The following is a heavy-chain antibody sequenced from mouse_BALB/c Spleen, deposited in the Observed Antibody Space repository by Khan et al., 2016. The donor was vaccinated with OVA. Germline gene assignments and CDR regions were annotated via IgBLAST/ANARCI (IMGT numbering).Heavy chain of an antibody. J-gene: IGHJ3*01. CDR2: VSPGGGST. CDR1: EFTFSPYG. D-gene: IGHD1-1*01. Sequence: EVQLVESGGTLVKPGGSLKLSFAASEFTFSPYGMSWVRQPPNKRRGGFATVSPGGGSTSYPDSVKGRFTISRANAKNTLYLQMSGLKSEDTAMFYCTRLAYYYDSEGFAYWGQGTLVTVSA. V-gene: IGHV5-6*01. CDR3: TRLAYYYDSEGFAY.